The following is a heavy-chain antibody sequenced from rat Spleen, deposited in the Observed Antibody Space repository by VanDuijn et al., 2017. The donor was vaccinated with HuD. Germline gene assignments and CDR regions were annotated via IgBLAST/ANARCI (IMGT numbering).Heavy chain of an antibody. J-gene: IGHJ2*01. Sequence: EVQLVESDGGLVQPGRSLNLSCAASGFTFSDYYMAWVRQAPTKGLEWVATISYDGSSTYYRDSVKGRFTISRDNARITLYLQMDSLRSEDTATYYCARHLHPLYFDYWGQGVMVTVSS. D-gene: IGHD3-8*01. CDR1: GFTFSDYY. CDR2: ISYDGSST. CDR3: ARHLHPLYFDY. V-gene: IGHV5-29*01.